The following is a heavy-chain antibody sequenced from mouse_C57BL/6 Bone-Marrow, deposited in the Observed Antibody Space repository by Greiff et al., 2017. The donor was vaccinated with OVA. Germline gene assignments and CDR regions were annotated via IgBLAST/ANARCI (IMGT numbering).Heavy chain of an antibody. Sequence: VQLQQSGPELVKPGASVKISCKASGYTFTDYYINWVKQSHGKSLEWIGDINPNNGGTSYNQKFKGKATLTVDKSSSTAYMERRSLTTEDSAVYYCARSRYDGNYEGYFDYWGQGTTLTVSS. CDR1: GYTFTDYY. CDR3: ARSRYDGNYEGYFDY. CDR2: INPNNGGT. V-gene: IGHV1-26*01. D-gene: IGHD2-1*01. J-gene: IGHJ2*01.